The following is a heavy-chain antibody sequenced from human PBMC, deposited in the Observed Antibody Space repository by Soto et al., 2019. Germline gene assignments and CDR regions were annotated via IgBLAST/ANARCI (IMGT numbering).Heavy chain of an antibody. CDR3: AKNYYCDY. CDR1: GFIFTSYA. Sequence: EVQLLESGGDLVQPGGSLRLSCAASGFIFTSYAMSWVRQAPGKGLEWVSSINVDDNTYYAESVRGRFTISRDNSENTLYLQMNSLRAEDTALYYCAKNYYCDYWGRGTLVTVSS. V-gene: IGHV3-23*01. CDR2: INVDDNT. J-gene: IGHJ4*02.